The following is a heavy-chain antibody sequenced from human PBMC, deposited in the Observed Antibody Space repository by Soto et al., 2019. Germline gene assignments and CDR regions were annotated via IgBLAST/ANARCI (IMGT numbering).Heavy chain of an antibody. CDR3: ARVYTSGFWSGYVWFDP. CDR2: VSAYNGNT. V-gene: IGHV1-18*01. Sequence: GASVKVSCKASGYTFTSYGISWVRQAPGQGLEWMGLVSAYNGNTNYAQKLQGRVTMTTDTSTSTAYMELRSLRSDDTAVYYCARVYTSGFWSGYVWFDPWGQGTLVTVSS. D-gene: IGHD3-3*01. J-gene: IGHJ5*02. CDR1: GYTFTSYG.